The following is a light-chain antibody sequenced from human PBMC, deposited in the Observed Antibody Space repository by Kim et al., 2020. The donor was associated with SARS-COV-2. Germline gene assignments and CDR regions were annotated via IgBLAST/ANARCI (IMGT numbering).Light chain of an antibody. Sequence: GQSVAISCSGTRGDFGSYKYVSWYPHHPCKSPPLIIYEVTKRPSGVPDRFSGSMSGNTASLTVSGLQDEDEADYYCASHGGYDYVFGTGTKVTVL. J-gene: IGLJ1*01. CDR3: ASHGGYDYV. V-gene: IGLV2-8*01. CDR2: EVT. CDR1: RGDFGSYKY.